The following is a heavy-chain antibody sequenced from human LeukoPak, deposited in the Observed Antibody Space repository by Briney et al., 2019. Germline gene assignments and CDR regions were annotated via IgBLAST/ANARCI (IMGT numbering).Heavy chain of an antibody. D-gene: IGHD1-26*01. CDR1: GGSIRSTNW. V-gene: IGHV4/OR15-8*02. J-gene: IGHJ4*02. CDR3: SRESGAFCPFGY. Sequence: SETLSLTCGVSGGSIRSTNWWSWVRQPPGQGLAWIGEISLSGQTNFNPSLNGRVTMSLDESRNQLSLTLTSVTAADTAIYYCSRESGAFCPFGYWGQGTLLIVPP. CDR2: ISLSGQT.